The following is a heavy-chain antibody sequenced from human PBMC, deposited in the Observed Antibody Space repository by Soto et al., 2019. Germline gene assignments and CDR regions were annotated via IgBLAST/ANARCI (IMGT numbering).Heavy chain of an antibody. J-gene: IGHJ4*02. CDR1: GFTFSSHW. V-gene: IGHV3-7*03. CDR3: ASRTHGDRYYAVFDY. CDR2: IKQDGTEK. D-gene: IGHD1-26*01. Sequence: GGSLRLSCVGSGFTFSSHWMTWVRQAPGKGPEWVAKIKQDGTEKDYVESVKGRFTISRDNAKDSLFLQMNNLRADDTAVYYCASRTHGDRYYAVFDYWGRGAMVTV.